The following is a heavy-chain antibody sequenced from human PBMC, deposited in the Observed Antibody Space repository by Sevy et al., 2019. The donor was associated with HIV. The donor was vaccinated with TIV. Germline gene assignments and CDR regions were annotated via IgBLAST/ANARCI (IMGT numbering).Heavy chain of an antibody. CDR2: ISGSHGTP. CDR3: AKSEWGNIGFCTRSSCYPFDY. D-gene: IGHD2-2*01. J-gene: IGHJ4*02. V-gene: IGHV3-23*01. Sequence: GGSLRLSCAASGFTFTSYAMSWVRQAPGKGLEWVSSISGSHGTPYYADSVKGRFTISTDNSKNTLFLQMSSLRAEDTAVYYWAKSEWGNIGFCTRSSCYPFDYWGQGTLVTVSS. CDR1: GFTFTSYA.